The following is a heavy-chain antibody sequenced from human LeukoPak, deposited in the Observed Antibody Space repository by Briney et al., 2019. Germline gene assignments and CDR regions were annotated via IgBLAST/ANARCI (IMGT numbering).Heavy chain of an antibody. Sequence: GGSLRLSCAASGFTFSSYSMNWVRQAPGKGLEWVSSISSSSSYIYYADSVKGRFTISRDNAKNTLYLQMNSLRAEDTAVYYCAKGYGSGSYYPYDYWGQGTLVTVSS. CDR2: ISSSSSYI. CDR3: AKGYGSGSYYPYDY. J-gene: IGHJ4*02. V-gene: IGHV3-21*04. D-gene: IGHD3-10*01. CDR1: GFTFSSYS.